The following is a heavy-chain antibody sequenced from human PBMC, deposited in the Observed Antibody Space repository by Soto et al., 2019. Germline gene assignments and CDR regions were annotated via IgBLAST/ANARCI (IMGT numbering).Heavy chain of an antibody. CDR3: ARGDATKIVVTTYYAMDV. CDR2: IIPVFGTQ. D-gene: IGHD3-22*01. CDR1: GGSLSNYG. V-gene: IGHV1-69*12. J-gene: IGHJ6*02. Sequence: QVQLVQSGAEVKKPGSSVKVSCKASGGSLSNYGISWVRQAPGQGLEWMVAIIPVFGTQNYAQKFQDRVTITADESTTTVYMDVRSLTSEDTAVYYCARGDATKIVVTTYYAMDVWGQGTTVTVSS.